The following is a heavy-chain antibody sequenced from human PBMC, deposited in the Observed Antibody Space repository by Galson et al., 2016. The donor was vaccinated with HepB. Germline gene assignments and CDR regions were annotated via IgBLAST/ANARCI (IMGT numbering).Heavy chain of an antibody. V-gene: IGHV1-3*04. CDR3: ARDLLLWVDDPSL. CDR2: INTGNGNT. CDR1: GYTFTSHG. Sequence: SCKASGYTFTSHGIHWVRQAPGQGLEWMGWINTGNGNTKYAQKFQDRVSISRDTSASTARMELSSLGSEDTALYFCARDLLLWVDDPSLWGQGTLVTVSS. J-gene: IGHJ4*02. D-gene: IGHD3-10*01.